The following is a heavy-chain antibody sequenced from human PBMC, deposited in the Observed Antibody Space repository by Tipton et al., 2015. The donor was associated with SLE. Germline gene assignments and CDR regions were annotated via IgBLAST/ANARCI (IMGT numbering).Heavy chain of an antibody. CDR3: ARERLGLLSGGRSYYGMDV. V-gene: IGHV1-18*01. J-gene: IGHJ6*02. D-gene: IGHD2-15*01. CDR2: ISAYNGNT. CDR1: GYTFTSYG. Sequence: QLVQSGAEVKKPGASVKVSCKASGYTFTSYGISWVRQAPGQGLEWMGWISAYNGNTNYAQKLQGRVTMTTDTSTSTAYMELRSLRSDDTAVYYCARERLGLLSGGRSYYGMDVWGQGTTVTVSS.